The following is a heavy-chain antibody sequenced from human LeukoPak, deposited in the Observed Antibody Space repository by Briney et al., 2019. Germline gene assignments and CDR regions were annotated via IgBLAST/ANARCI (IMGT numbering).Heavy chain of an antibody. D-gene: IGHD3-10*01. CDR1: GYIFTSYG. CDR3: ARETLKRSGDYFDY. J-gene: IGHJ4*02. V-gene: IGHV1-18*01. Sequence: ASVKVSCKASGYIFTSYGISWVRQAPGQGLEWMGWISAYNGNTNYAQKLQGRVTMTTDTSTSTAYMELRSLRSDDTAVYYCARETLKRSGDYFDYWGQGTLVTVSS. CDR2: ISAYNGNT.